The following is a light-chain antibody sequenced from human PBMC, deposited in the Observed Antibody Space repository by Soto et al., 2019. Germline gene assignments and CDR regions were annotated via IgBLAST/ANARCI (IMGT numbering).Light chain of an antibody. CDR1: QSISSW. Sequence: DIQMTQSPSTLSASVGDRVTITCRASQSISSWLAWYQQKPGKAPKLLIYDASNLESGVPSRFSGRGSGTEFTLTISSLQPDDFATYYCQQYNSCLFGQGTKVEIK. CDR2: DAS. V-gene: IGKV1-5*01. CDR3: QQYNSCL. J-gene: IGKJ1*01.